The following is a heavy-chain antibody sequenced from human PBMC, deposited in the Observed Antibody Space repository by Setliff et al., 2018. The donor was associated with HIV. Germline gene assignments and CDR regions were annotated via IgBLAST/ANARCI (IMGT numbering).Heavy chain of an antibody. V-gene: IGHV4-39*01. CDR1: GASIGRRSDC. D-gene: IGHD1-20*01. J-gene: IGHJ3*02. Sequence: PSETLSLTYTVSGASIGRRSDCWGWIRQPPGKGLEWIGSFYYSWNTYYNPSLKSRATISVDTSKNQFSLKLSSVTAADTAVYYCARAITFHDAFDIWGQGTMVTVS. CDR3: ARAITFHDAFDI. CDR2: FYYSWNT.